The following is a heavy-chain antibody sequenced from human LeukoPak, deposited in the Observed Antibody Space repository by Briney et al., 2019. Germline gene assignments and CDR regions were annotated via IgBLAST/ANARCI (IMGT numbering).Heavy chain of an antibody. D-gene: IGHD3-3*01. CDR3: ARDYYDFWSGYHNWFDP. J-gene: IGHJ5*02. CDR2: IKQDGSEK. V-gene: IGHV3-7*01. CDR1: GFTFSDYY. Sequence: GGSLRLSCAASGFTFSDYYINWIRQAPGKGLEWVANIKQDGSEKYYVDSVKGRFTISRDNAKNSLYLQMNSLRAEDTAVYYCARDYYDFWSGYHNWFDPWGQGTLVTVSS.